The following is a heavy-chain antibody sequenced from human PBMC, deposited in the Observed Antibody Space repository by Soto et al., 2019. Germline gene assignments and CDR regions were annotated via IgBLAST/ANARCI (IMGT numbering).Heavy chain of an antibody. CDR1: GYTFTIYY. D-gene: IGHD6-19*01. CDR3: ARDRKPYSSGASYFDY. CDR2: INPSGGST. V-gene: IGHV1-46*01. J-gene: IGHJ4*02. Sequence: ASVKGSCKASGYTFTIYYMHWVRQAPGQGLEWMGIINPSGGSTSYAQKFQGRVTMTRDTSTSTVYMELSSLRSEDTAVYYCARDRKPYSSGASYFDYWGQGTLVTVSS.